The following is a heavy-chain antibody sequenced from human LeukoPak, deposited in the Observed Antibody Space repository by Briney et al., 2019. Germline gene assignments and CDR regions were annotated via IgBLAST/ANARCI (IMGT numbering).Heavy chain of an antibody. CDR1: GGSISSYY. Sequence: PSETLSLTCTVSGGSISSYYWSWIRQPPGKGLEWIGYIYYSGSTNYNPALKSRITISVDTSKNQFSLKLSSVTAADTAVYYRAKHVGSFGELFLPYYFDYWGQGTLVTVSS. J-gene: IGHJ4*02. CDR3: AKHVGSFGELFLPYYFDY. V-gene: IGHV4-59*08. CDR2: IYYSGST. D-gene: IGHD3-10*01.